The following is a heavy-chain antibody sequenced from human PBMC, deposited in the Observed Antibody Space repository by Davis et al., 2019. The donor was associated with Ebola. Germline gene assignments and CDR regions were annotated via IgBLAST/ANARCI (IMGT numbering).Heavy chain of an antibody. CDR1: GVSISTANW. V-gene: IGHV4-4*02. CDR2: TEHTGAT. Sequence: MPSETLSLTCAVPGVSISTANWSSWVRQPPGTVLGWIADTEHTGATHSNPSLKTRFTVSVDTSKNQFSLKLTSVTAEDTAMYYRARDPVGGRDTLDIWGKGTMVTVSS. CDR3: ARDPVGGRDTLDI. J-gene: IGHJ3*02. D-gene: IGHD3-16*01.